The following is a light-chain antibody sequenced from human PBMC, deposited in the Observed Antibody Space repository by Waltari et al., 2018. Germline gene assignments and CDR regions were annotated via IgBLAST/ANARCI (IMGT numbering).Light chain of an antibody. CDR1: SSDVGGYNY. CDR3: SSYAGGNTWV. CDR2: EVT. J-gene: IGLJ3*02. Sequence: QSVLTQPPSASGSPGQSVTISCTGTSSDVGGYNYVSWYQQHPGKAPKLMISEVTRRPSWVPDRFSGSKSGNTASLTVSGLQAEDEADYYCSSYAGGNTWVFGGGTKLTVL. V-gene: IGLV2-8*01.